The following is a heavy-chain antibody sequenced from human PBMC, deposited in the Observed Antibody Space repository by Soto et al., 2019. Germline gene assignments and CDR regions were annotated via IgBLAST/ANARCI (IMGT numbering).Heavy chain of an antibody. CDR3: AHQGPEEWPLDY. CDR1: GFSLSTSGVG. J-gene: IGHJ4*02. D-gene: IGHD2-8*01. CDR2: IYWDDDK. Sequence: QITLKESGPTLVKPTQTLTLTCTFSGFSLSTSGVGVGWIRQSPGKALEWLAVIYWDDDKRYSPSLKSRLSIPKDTSKNQVVLTMTNMDPLETATYYCAHQGPEEWPLDYWGQGTLVTVSS. V-gene: IGHV2-5*02.